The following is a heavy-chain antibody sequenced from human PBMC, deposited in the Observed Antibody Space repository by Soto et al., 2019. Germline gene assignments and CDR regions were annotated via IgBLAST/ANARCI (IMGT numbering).Heavy chain of an antibody. D-gene: IGHD1-1*01. V-gene: IGHV4-4*07. CDR2: IYATGTT. Sequence: PSETLSLTCTVSGASISGFYWSWIRKSAGKGLEWIGRIYATGTTDYNPSLKSRVMMSVDTSKKQFSLKLRSVTAADTAVYYCVRDGTKTLWDWFDPWGQGMSVTVSS. CDR3: VRDGTKTLWDWFDP. J-gene: IGHJ5*02. CDR1: GASISGFY.